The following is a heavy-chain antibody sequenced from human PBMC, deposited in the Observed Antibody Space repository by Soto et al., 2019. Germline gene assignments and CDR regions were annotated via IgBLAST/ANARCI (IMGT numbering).Heavy chain of an antibody. CDR2: IFWDKND. D-gene: IGHD7-27*01. CDR1: GFSLITGVG. V-gene: IGHV2-5*02. CDR3: THIYGNVSWGCYFHT. J-gene: IGHJ4*02. Sequence: QITLKESGPSLVRPTETLTLTCTFSGFSLITGVGVGWVRQPPGKALEWLAVIFWDKNDYYRPSLQTRVTISQHTCEDRIVLTLTNMDPEDTATYFCTHIYGNVSWGCYFHTWGQGTLVTVSS.